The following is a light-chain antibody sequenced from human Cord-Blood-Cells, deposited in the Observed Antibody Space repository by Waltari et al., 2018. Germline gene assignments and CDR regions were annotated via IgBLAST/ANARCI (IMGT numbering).Light chain of an antibody. CDR3: QQYNSSPLT. V-gene: IGKV1-5*01. J-gene: IGKJ4*01. CDR1: QSISSW. Sequence: DIQMTQSPSTLSASVGARVTITCRASQSISSWLGWYQQKPGKAPKLLIYDASSLESGVPSRFSGSGSGTEFTRTISSLQPDDFATYYCQQYNSSPLTFGGGTKVEIK. CDR2: DAS.